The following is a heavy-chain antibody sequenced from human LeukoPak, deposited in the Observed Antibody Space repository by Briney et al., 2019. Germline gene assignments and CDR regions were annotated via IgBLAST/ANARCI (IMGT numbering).Heavy chain of an antibody. CDR1: GGSISSYY. J-gene: IGHJ3*02. Sequence: SETLSLTCTVSGGSISSYYWSWIRQPPGKGLEWIGYIYYSGSTNYNPSLKSRVTISVDTSKNQFSLKLSSVTAADTAVYYCASRGVGATRRGAFDIWGQGTMVTVSS. V-gene: IGHV4-59*08. D-gene: IGHD1-26*01. CDR3: ASRGVGATRRGAFDI. CDR2: IYYSGST.